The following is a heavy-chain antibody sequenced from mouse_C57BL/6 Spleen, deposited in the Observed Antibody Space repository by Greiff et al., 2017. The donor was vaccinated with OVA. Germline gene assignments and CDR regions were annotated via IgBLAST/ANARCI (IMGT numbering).Heavy chain of an antibody. V-gene: IGHV14-1*01. CDR1: GFNIKDYY. CDR3: TTDNYGSSSYYFDY. D-gene: IGHD1-1*01. CDR2: IDPEDGDT. Sequence: EVQLQQSGAELVRPGASVKLSCTASGFNIKDYYMHWVKQRPEQGLEWIGRIDPEDGDTEYAPKFQGKATMTADTSSNTAYLQLSSLTSEDTAVYYCTTDNYGSSSYYFDYWGQGTTLTVSS. J-gene: IGHJ2*01.